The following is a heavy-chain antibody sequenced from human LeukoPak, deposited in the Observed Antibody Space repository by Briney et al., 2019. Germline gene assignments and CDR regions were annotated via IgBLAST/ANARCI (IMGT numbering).Heavy chain of an antibody. D-gene: IGHD3-9*01. CDR2: ISWNSGSI. Sequence: GRSLRLSCAASGFTFDDYAMHWVRQAPGKGLEWVSGISWNSGSIGYADSVKGRFTISRDNAKNSLYLQMNSLRAEDTALYYCAKAGPDYDILTGYSPYYFDYWGQGTLVTVSS. CDR1: GFTFDDYA. J-gene: IGHJ4*02. V-gene: IGHV3-9*01. CDR3: AKAGPDYDILTGYSPYYFDY.